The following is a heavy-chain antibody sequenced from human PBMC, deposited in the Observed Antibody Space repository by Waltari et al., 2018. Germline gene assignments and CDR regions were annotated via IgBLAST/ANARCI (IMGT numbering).Heavy chain of an antibody. Sequence: QVQLVQSGAEVKKPGASVKVSCKASGYTFTSYYMHWVRQAPGQGLEWMGIINPSGGSTSYAQKFQGRVTMTRDTSTSTVYMELSSLRSEDTAVYYCARDWGESIAARHYFDYWGQGTLVTVSS. J-gene: IGHJ4*02. CDR3: ARDWGESIAARHYFDY. CDR1: GYTFTSYY. D-gene: IGHD6-6*01. V-gene: IGHV1-46*01. CDR2: INPSGGST.